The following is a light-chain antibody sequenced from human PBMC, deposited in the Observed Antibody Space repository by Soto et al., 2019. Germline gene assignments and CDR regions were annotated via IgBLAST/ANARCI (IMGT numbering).Light chain of an antibody. J-gene: IGKJ2*01. Sequence: EIVLTQSPATLSLSPGERATLSCRVSQSVSSYLAWYQQKPGQAPRLLIYGASNRATGIPARFSGSGSGTDFTLTISSLEPEDFAVYYCQQRSNWPPYTFGQGTKLEIK. CDR2: GAS. V-gene: IGKV3-11*01. CDR3: QQRSNWPPYT. CDR1: QSVSSY.